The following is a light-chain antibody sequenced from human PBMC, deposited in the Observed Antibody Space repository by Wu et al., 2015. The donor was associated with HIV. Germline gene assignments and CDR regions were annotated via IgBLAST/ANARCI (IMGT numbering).Light chain of an antibody. CDR3: HQYGPSPRM. CDR1: QAVNGY. CDR2: NTN. Sequence: EMVLTQSPVTLSLSPGERATLSCRASQAVNGYLAWFQQKPGQSPRLLIYNTNTRASDVPVRFSGSGSATDFTLTISRLEPEDFAVYFCHQYGPSPRMFGPGTKVEIK. J-gene: IGKJ1*01. V-gene: IGKV3-20*01.